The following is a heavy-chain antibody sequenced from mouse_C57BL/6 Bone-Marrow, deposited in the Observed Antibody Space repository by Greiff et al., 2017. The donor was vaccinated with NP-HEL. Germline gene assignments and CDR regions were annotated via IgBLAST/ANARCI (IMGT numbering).Heavy chain of an antibody. V-gene: IGHV1-59*01. J-gene: IGHJ4*01. Sequence: VQLQQPGAELVRPGTSVKLSCKASGYTFTSYWMHWVKQRPGQGLEWIGVIDPSDSYTNYNQKFKGKATLTVDTSSSTAYMQRSSLTSEDSAVYYCARSDPKGGAMDYWGQGTSVTVSS. CDR1: GYTFTSYW. CDR3: ARSDPKGGAMDY. CDR2: IDPSDSYT.